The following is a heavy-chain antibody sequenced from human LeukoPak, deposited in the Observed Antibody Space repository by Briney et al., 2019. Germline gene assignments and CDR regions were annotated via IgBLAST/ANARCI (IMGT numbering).Heavy chain of an antibody. J-gene: IGHJ4*02. CDR3: ARYDASADDY. V-gene: IGHV3-21*05. CDR1: GFTFSSYS. Sequence: GGSLRLSCAGSGFTFSSYSMNWVRQAPGKGLEWVSYISGSGNFIYYADSVKGRLTISRDNAKNSLYLQMNSLRVEDTAIYYCARYDASADDYWGQGTLVTVSS. CDR2: ISGSGNFI. D-gene: IGHD3-16*01.